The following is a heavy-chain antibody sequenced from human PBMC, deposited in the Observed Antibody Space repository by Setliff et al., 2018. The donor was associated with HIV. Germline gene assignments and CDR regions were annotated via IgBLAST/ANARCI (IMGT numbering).Heavy chain of an antibody. J-gene: IGHJ4*02. CDR3: ARGGSYDTFDY. V-gene: IGHV4-4*07. CDR2: IHTSGST. D-gene: IGHD3-22*01. CDR1: GHSISGYY. Sequence: PSETLSLTCSVSGHSISGYYWSWIRQPAGRGLEWIGRIHTSGSTNYNPSLKSRVTMSIDTSKKQFSLKLASVTAADTAVYYCARGGSYDTFDYWGQGTLVTVSS.